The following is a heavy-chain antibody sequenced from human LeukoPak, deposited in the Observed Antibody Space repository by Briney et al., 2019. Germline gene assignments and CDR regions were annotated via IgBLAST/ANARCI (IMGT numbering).Heavy chain of an antibody. CDR1: GGSISSYY. CDR2: ISTSGST. CDR3: ARASYYYGSGSYYNPWFDP. V-gene: IGHV4-4*07. Sequence: PSDTLSLTCTVSGGSISSYYWSWIRQPAGKGLEWIGRISTSGSTNYNPSLKSRVTMSLDTSKNQFSLKLTSVTAADTAVYYCARASYYYGSGSYYNPWFDPWGQGTLVTVSS. D-gene: IGHD3-10*01. J-gene: IGHJ5*02.